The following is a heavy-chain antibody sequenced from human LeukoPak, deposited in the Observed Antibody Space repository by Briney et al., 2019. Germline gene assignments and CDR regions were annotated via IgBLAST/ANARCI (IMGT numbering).Heavy chain of an antibody. Sequence: GASVKVSCKASGYTFTSYGISWVRQAPGQGLEWMGWISAYNGNTNYAQKLQGRVTMTTDTSTSTAYMELRSLRSDDTAVYYCARARWDDSWRGTSYYYYGMDVWGQGTTVTVSS. D-gene: IGHD3/OR15-3a*01. CDR3: ARARWDDSWRGTSYYYYGMDV. CDR2: ISAYNGNT. CDR1: GYTFTSYG. J-gene: IGHJ6*02. V-gene: IGHV1-18*01.